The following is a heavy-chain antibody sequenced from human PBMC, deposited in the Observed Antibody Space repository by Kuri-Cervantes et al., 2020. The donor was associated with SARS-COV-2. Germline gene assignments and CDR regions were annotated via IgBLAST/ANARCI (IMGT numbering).Heavy chain of an antibody. CDR1: GFTFSSYW. CDR2: IKQDGSEK. V-gene: IGHV3-7*05. J-gene: IGHJ4*02. D-gene: IGHD2-15*01. Sequence: GEPLKISCAASGFTFSSYWMSWVRQAPGKGLEWVANIKQDGSEKYYVDSVKGRFTISRDNAKNSLYLQMNSLRAEDTAVYYCARDEYSGDIVAPDYWGQGTLVTVSS. CDR3: ARDEYSGDIVAPDY.